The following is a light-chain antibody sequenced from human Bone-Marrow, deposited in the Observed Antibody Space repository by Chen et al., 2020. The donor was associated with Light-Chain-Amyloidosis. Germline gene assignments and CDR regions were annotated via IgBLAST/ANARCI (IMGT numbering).Light chain of an antibody. CDR2: YDS. Sequence: SYVLTQPPSVSVAPGKTARTTCGGNNIGSKSVHWYQQKPGQAPVLVIYYDSDRPSGIPERFSGPNSANTAALPISRVQAGDEADYYCQVWDSSSDHVVFGGGTKLTVL. CDR3: QVWDSSSDHVV. J-gene: IGLJ2*01. CDR1: NIGSKS. V-gene: IGLV3-21*04.